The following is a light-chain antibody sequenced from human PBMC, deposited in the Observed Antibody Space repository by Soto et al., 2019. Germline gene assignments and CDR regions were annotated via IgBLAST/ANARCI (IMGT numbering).Light chain of an antibody. Sequence: DIQMTQSPSSVSASVGDRVSITCRASQGISNWLAWYQQKPGRAPKLLIYTGSSLQSGVPSRFCGTGSGTDFTLTISSLQPEDVAAYYCQKANSFPLTFGGGTKVEIK. CDR1: QGISNW. V-gene: IGKV1-12*01. CDR3: QKANSFPLT. J-gene: IGKJ4*01. CDR2: TGS.